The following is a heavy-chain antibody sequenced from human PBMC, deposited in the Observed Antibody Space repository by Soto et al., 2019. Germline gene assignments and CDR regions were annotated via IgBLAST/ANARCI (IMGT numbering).Heavy chain of an antibody. CDR3: TRDLTDILTGYYVNGMDV. CDR2: IRSKAYGGTT. Sequence: GGSLRLSCTASGFTFGDYAMSWFRQAPGKGLEWVGFIRSKAYGGTTEYAASVKGRFTISRDDSKSIAYLQMNSLKTEDTAVYYCTRDLTDILTGYYVNGMDVWGQGTTVTVSS. J-gene: IGHJ6*02. CDR1: GFTFGDYA. D-gene: IGHD3-9*01. V-gene: IGHV3-49*03.